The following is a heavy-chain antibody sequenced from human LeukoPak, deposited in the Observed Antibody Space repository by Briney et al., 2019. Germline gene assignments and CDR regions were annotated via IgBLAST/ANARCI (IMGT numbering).Heavy chain of an antibody. Sequence: AGRSLRLSCAASGFSFRGFAMYWVRQAPGKGLEWVAVISSDGSNVYYSDFAKGRFTISRDNSKNTLYLQLDRLRTEDTAVFYCATDLEAVSWLVSGFQHWGQGTLVTVSS. CDR1: GFSFRGFA. D-gene: IGHD6-19*01. CDR3: ATDLEAVSWLVSGFQH. J-gene: IGHJ1*01. V-gene: IGHV3-30*04. CDR2: ISSDGSNV.